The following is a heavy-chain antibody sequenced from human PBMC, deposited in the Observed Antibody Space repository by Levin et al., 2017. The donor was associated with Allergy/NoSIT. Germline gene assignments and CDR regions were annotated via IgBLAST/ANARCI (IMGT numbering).Heavy chain of an antibody. J-gene: IGHJ6*02. Sequence: GGSLRLSCAASGFTFSSYAMHWVRQAPGKGLEWVAVISYDGSNKYYADSVKGRFTISRDNSKNTLYLQMNSLRAEDTAVYYCARDLWFGETGGDGKEVGDYYYYYGMDVWGQGTTVTVSS. V-gene: IGHV3-30*04. CDR3: ARDLWFGETGGDGKEVGDYYYYYGMDV. CDR2: ISYDGSNK. D-gene: IGHD3-10*01. CDR1: GFTFSSYA.